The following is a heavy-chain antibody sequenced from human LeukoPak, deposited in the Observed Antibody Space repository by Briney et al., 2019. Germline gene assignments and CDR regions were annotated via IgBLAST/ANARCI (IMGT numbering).Heavy chain of an antibody. CDR1: GYTFTGYY. CDR3: ARTRYRIAAAVVESWFDP. V-gene: IGHV1-2*02. Sequence: ASVKLSCKASGYTFTGYYMHWVRQAPGQGLGWMGWINPNGGGTNYAQKFQGRVTMTRDTSISTAYRELSRLRSDDTAVYYCARTRYRIAAAVVESWFDPWGQGTLVTVSS. CDR2: INPNGGGT. J-gene: IGHJ5*02. D-gene: IGHD6-13*01.